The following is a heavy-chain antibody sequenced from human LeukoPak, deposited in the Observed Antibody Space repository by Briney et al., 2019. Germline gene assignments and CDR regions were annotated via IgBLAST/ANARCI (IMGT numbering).Heavy chain of an antibody. CDR1: GGTFSSYA. J-gene: IGHJ6*02. V-gene: IGHV1-69*04. D-gene: IGHD1-26*01. Sequence: SVKVSCKASGGTFSSYAISWVRQAPGQGLEWMGRIIPILGIANYAQKFQGRVTITADKSTSTAYMELSSLRSEDTAVYYCARDMIVGATFWDYYYGMDVWGQGTTVTVPS. CDR3: ARDMIVGATFWDYYYGMDV. CDR2: IIPILGIA.